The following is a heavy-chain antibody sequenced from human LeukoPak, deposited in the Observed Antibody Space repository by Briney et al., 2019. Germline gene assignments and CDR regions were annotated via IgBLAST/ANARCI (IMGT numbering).Heavy chain of an antibody. D-gene: IGHD3-9*01. V-gene: IGHV3-23*01. CDR1: GFTFSSYD. Sequence: GASLRLSCAASGFTFSSYDMRWVRQAPGKGLEWVSAISGRGGSTYYADSVKGRFTISRDNSKNTLYLQMNCLRAEDTAVYYCAKDSAPYYDILTGYSLFDYLGQGTLVTVSS. CDR2: ISGRGGST. CDR3: AKDSAPYYDILTGYSLFDY. J-gene: IGHJ4*02.